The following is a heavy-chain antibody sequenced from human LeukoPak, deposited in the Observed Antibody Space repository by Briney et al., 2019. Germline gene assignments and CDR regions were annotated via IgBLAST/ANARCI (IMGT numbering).Heavy chain of an antibody. CDR2: IYYSGST. CDR3: ARHSGPPYYFDY. J-gene: IGHJ4*02. D-gene: IGHD3-10*01. CDR1: GGSIISSSYY. V-gene: IGHV4-39*01. Sequence: PSETLSLTCTVSGGSIISSSYYWGCIRQPPGKGLEWIGSIYYSGSTYYNPSLKSRVTISVDTSKNQFSLKLSSVTAADTAVYYCARHSGPPYYFDYWGQGTLVTVSS.